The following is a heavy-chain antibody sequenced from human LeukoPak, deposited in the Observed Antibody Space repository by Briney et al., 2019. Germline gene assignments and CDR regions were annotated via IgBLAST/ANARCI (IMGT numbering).Heavy chain of an antibody. D-gene: IGHD5-18*01. Sequence: SETLSLTCTVSGGSISSYYWSWIRQPAGKGLEWIGRIYTSGSTNYNPSLKSRVTMSVDTSKNQFSLKLSSVTAADTAVYYCAREGTSRGYSYCLSFDYWGQGTLVTVSS. V-gene: IGHV4-4*07. CDR3: AREGTSRGYSYCLSFDY. J-gene: IGHJ4*02. CDR1: GGSISSYY. CDR2: IYTSGST.